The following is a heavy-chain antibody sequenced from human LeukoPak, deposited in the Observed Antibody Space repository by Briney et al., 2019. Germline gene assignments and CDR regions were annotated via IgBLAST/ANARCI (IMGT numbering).Heavy chain of an antibody. CDR2: IKQDGSEK. V-gene: IGHV3-7*03. CDR3: AREMVIITTSAFDI. J-gene: IGHJ3*02. Sequence: GGSLRLSCVASGFTFSSCWMTWVRQAPGKGLEWVANIKQDGSEKYYVDSVKGRFTISRDNAKNSLYLQMNSLRAEDMVVYYCAREMVIITTSAFDIWGQGTMVTVSS. D-gene: IGHD3-22*01. CDR1: GFTFSSCW.